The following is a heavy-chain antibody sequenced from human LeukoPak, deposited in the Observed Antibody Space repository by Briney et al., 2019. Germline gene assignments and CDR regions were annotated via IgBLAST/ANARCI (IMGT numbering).Heavy chain of an antibody. J-gene: IGHJ3*02. V-gene: IGHV4-59*13. Sequence: RTSETLSLTCTVSGGSISSYYGSWFRRPPGKGLEWFGYIYDSGSTNYNPSLKSRVTISVDTSKNQFSLKLSSVTAADTAVFYCASLTTADAFDIWGQGTMVTVSS. D-gene: IGHD3-22*01. CDR1: GGSISSYY. CDR3: ASLTTADAFDI. CDR2: IYDSGST.